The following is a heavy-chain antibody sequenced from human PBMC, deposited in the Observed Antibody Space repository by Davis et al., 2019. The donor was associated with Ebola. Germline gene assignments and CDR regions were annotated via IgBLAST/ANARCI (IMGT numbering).Heavy chain of an antibody. V-gene: IGHV4-39*07. CDR1: GGSISSSTYY. CDR2: IYYGGST. J-gene: IGHJ6*02. D-gene: IGHD3-22*01. Sequence: PSETLSLTCTVSGGSISSSTYYWGFIRQPPGKGLEWIVSIYYGGSTFYNPSLKSRVTMSVNTSKNQFSLKLSSVTAADTAVYYCARTYYYDSSGYYLYYYYGMDVWGQGTTVTVSS. CDR3: ARTYYYDSSGYYLYYYYGMDV.